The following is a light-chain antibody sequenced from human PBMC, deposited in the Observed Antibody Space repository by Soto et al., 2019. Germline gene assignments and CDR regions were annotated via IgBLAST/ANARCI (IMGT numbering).Light chain of an antibody. CDR1: RRISSGY. CDR2: GAS. J-gene: IGKJ4*01. V-gene: IGKV3-20*01. Sequence: EIVLTQSPGTLSLSPGERATLSCRASRRISSGYLAWYQQKPGQAPRPVIFGASNRATGIPDRFSGSGSGTYSTLTSSRLAPDDFALYCYQHCGTSPTFGGGTKVEIK. CDR3: QHCGTSPT.